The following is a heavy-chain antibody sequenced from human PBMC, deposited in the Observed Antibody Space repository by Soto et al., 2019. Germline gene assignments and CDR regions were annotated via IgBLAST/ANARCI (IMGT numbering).Heavy chain of an antibody. CDR2: ISAYNGNT. Sequence: ASVKVSCKASGYTFTSYGISWVRQAPGQGLEWMGWISAYNGNTNYAQKLQGRVTMTTDTSTSTAYVELRSLRSDDTAVYYCARAGLWWGDNWFDPWGQGTLVTVSS. CDR1: GYTFTSYG. CDR3: ARAGLWWGDNWFDP. D-gene: IGHD2-21*01. V-gene: IGHV1-18*04. J-gene: IGHJ5*02.